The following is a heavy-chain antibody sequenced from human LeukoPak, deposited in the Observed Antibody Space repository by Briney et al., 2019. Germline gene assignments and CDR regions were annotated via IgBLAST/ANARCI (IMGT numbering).Heavy chain of an antibody. D-gene: IGHD6-19*01. Sequence: SVKVSCKASGGTFSSYAISWVRQAPGQGLEWMGGIIPIFGTANYAQKFQGRVTITTDESTSTAYMELSSLRSEDTAAYYCASSVAGTPDYWGQGTLVTVSS. CDR1: GGTFSSYA. CDR3: ASSVAGTPDY. J-gene: IGHJ4*02. V-gene: IGHV1-69*05. CDR2: IIPIFGTA.